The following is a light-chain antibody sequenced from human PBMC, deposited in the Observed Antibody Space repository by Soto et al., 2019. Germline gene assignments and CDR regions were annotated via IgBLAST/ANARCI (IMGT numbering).Light chain of an antibody. CDR1: SSDVGGYNY. J-gene: IGLJ2*01. CDR3: ISYTSRGILVV. Sequence: QSALTQPASVSGSPGQSITISCTGTSSDVGGYNYVSWYQQHPGKAPKLMMYDVTNRPSGVSNRFSGSKSGNTASLSISGLQAEDDDDYYCISYTSRGILVVFGGGTKLTVL. V-gene: IGLV2-14*01. CDR2: DVT.